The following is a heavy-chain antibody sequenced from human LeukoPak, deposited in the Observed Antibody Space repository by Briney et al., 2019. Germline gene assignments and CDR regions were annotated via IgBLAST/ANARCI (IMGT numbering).Heavy chain of an antibody. V-gene: IGHV4-34*01. J-gene: IGHJ6*02. CDR1: GGSFSGYY. D-gene: IGHD3-16*01. Sequence: SETLSLTCAVYGGSFSGYYWSWIRQPPGKGLEWIGEINHSGSTNYNPFLKSRVTISVDTSKNQFSLKLSSVTAADTAVYYCARGGGLYVWGAKYGMDVWGQGTTVTVSS. CDR3: ARGGGLYVWGAKYGMDV. CDR2: INHSGST.